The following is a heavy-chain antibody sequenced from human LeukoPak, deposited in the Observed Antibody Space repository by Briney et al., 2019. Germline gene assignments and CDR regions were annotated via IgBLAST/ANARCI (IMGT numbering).Heavy chain of an antibody. Sequence: SGPTLVKPTQTLTLTCTFSGFSLSTSGVGVGWIRQPPGKALEWLALIYWNDDKRYSPSLKSRLTFTKDTSKNQVVLTMTNMDPVDTATYYCAHTPRGGSSWYFPVVWWGQGTLVTVSS. J-gene: IGHJ4*02. CDR3: AHTPRGGSSWYFPVVW. CDR2: IYWNDDK. D-gene: IGHD6-13*01. V-gene: IGHV2-5*01. CDR1: GFSLSTSGVG.